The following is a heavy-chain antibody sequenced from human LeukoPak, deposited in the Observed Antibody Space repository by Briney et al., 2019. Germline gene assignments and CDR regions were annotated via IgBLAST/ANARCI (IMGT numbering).Heavy chain of an antibody. CDR1: GGTFSSYA. V-gene: IGHV1-69*04. D-gene: IGHD3-22*01. Sequence: ASVKVSCKASGGTFSSYAISWGRQAPGQGLEWMGRIIPILGIANYAQKFQGRVTITADKSTSTAYMELSSLRSEDTAVYYCARDDHNYYDSSGYYYGYYYYGMDVWGQGTTVTVSS. CDR2: IIPILGIA. CDR3: ARDDHNYYDSSGYYYGYYYYGMDV. J-gene: IGHJ6*02.